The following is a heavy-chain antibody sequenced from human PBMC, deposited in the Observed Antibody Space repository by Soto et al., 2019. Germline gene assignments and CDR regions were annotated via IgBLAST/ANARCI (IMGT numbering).Heavy chain of an antibody. CDR3: VLGTFSYSYYVLDV. J-gene: IGHJ6*02. D-gene: IGHD1-7*01. CDR2: INPSGACT. CDR1: GYTFTSYY. Sequence: QVQLVQSGAEVKKPGASVKVSCKASGYTFTSYYMHWVRQAPGQGLEWMGIINPSGACTSYAKQVQSRVPMTSGMSMNTVLMEPSSLRSEDTAVHFCVLGTFSYSYYVLDVWGQGTTVTVSS. V-gene: IGHV1-46*01.